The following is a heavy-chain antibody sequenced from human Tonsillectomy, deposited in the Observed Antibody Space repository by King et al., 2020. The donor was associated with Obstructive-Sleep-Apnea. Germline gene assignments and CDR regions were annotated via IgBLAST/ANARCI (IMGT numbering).Heavy chain of an antibody. V-gene: IGHV5-51*01. J-gene: IGHJ4*02. CDR3: ARRLRGFSSSWSIGY. D-gene: IGHD6-13*01. CDR2: IFPGDSDT. Sequence: FQLVQSGAEVKKPGESLRISCKGSGYSFTHFWIGWGRQMPGKGLEWMGVIFPGDSDTRYSPSFHGQVTISADKSISTAYLQWSSLKASDTAMYYCARRLRGFSSSWSIGYWGQGTLVTVSS. CDR1: GYSFTHFW.